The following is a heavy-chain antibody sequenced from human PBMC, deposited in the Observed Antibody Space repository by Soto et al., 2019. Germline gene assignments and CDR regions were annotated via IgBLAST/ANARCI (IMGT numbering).Heavy chain of an antibody. D-gene: IGHD1-26*01. CDR3: AGDQVVGATYLYYYYGMDV. CDR1: GYTFTGYY. V-gene: IGHV1-2*02. CDR2: INPNSGGT. Sequence: GALVKVSCKASGYTFTGYYMHWVRQAPGQGLEWMGWINPNSGGTNYAQKFQGRVTMTRDTSISTAYMELSRLRSDDTAVYYCAGDQVVGATYLYYYYGMDVWGQGTTVTVS. J-gene: IGHJ6*02.